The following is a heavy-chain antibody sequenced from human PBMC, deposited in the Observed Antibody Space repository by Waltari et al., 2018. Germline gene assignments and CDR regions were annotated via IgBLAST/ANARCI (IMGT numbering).Heavy chain of an antibody. V-gene: IGHV3-30*02. J-gene: IGHJ4*02. CDR1: GFTFSSYG. CDR3: AKDDSGWDY. Sequence: QVQLVESGGGVVQPGGSLRLSCAASGFTFSSYGLHWVRQAPGKGVEWVTFVRNDGSKKYDADSGKGRFTISIENSKNTLYLQMNSLRAEDTAVYYCAKDDSGWDYWGQGTLVTVSS. CDR2: VRNDGSKK. D-gene: IGHD6-19*01.